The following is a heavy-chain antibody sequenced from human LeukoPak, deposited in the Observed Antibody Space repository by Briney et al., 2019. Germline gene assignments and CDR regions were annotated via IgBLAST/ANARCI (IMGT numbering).Heavy chain of an antibody. CDR3: ARDYDSSGHSRD. J-gene: IGHJ4*02. D-gene: IGHD3-22*01. CDR1: GGSISSYY. Sequence: SETLSLTCTVSGGSISSYYWSWIRQPPGKGLEWIGYIYYSGSTNYNPSLKSRVTISVDTSKNQFSLKLSSVTAADTAVYYCARDYDSSGHSRDWGQGTLVTVSS. CDR2: IYYSGST. V-gene: IGHV4-59*01.